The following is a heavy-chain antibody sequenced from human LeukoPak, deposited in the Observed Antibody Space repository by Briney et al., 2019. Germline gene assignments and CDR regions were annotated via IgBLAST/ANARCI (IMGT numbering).Heavy chain of an antibody. CDR2: IIPIFGIA. Sequence: ASVKVSFKASGGTFTGYAISWVRQAPGQGLEWMGRIIPIFGIANYAQKFQGRVTITADKSTSTAYMELSSLRSEDTAVYYCVVVVVAATPDAFDIWGQGTMVTVSS. V-gene: IGHV1-69*10. J-gene: IGHJ3*02. CDR3: VVVVVAATPDAFDI. CDR1: GGTFTGYA. D-gene: IGHD2-15*01.